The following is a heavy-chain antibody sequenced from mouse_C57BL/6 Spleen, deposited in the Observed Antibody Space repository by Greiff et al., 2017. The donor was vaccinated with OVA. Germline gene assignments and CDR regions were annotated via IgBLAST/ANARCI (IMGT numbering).Heavy chain of an antibody. J-gene: IGHJ3*01. Sequence: QVQLKQPGAELVKPGASVKLSCKASGYTFTSYWMHWVKQRPGQGLEWIGMIHPNSGSTNYNEKFKSKATLTVDKSSSTAYMQLSSLTSEDSAVYYCARGDYSNSFAYWGQGTLVTVSA. V-gene: IGHV1-64*01. D-gene: IGHD2-5*01. CDR3: ARGDYSNSFAY. CDR1: GYTFTSYW. CDR2: IHPNSGST.